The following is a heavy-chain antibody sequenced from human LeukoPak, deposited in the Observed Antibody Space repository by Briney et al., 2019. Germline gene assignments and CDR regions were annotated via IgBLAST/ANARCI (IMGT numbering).Heavy chain of an antibody. CDR3: ARRAYGDYDNYFDY. V-gene: IGHV3-33*01. CDR1: GFTFSSYG. Sequence: GRSLRLSCAASGFTFSSYGMHWVRQAPGKGLEWVADIWYDGSNKYYADSVKGRFTISRDNSKNTLYLQMSSLRAEDTAVYYCARRAYGDYDNYFDYWGQGTLVTVSS. J-gene: IGHJ4*02. D-gene: IGHD4-17*01. CDR2: IWYDGSNK.